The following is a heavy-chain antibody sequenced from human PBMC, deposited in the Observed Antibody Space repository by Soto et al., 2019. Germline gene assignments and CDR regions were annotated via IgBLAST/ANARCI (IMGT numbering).Heavy chain of an antibody. V-gene: IGHV1-18*04. CDR1: GYTFTSYG. CDR3: ARARITMVRGVIIYYYGMDV. Sequence: QVQLVQSGAEVKKPGASVKVSCKASGYTFTSYGISWVRQAPGQGLEWMGWISAYNGNTNYAQKLQGRVTMTTDTPTSTAYMELRSLRSDDTAVYYCARARITMVRGVIIYYYGMDVWGQGTTVTVSS. D-gene: IGHD3-10*01. CDR2: ISAYNGNT. J-gene: IGHJ6*02.